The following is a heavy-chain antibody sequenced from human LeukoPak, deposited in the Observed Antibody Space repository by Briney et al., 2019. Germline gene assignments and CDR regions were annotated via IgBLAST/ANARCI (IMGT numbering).Heavy chain of an antibody. D-gene: IGHD3-10*01. CDR2: INPNSGGT. CDR1: GYTFTGYY. J-gene: IGHJ4*02. V-gene: IGHV1-2*02. Sequence: ASVKVSCKASGYTFTGYYMHWARQAPGQGLEWMGWINPNSGGTNYAQKFQGRVTMTRDTSISTAYMELSRLRSDDTAVYYCARGRGVALLWFGEFPGFGYWGQGTLVTVSS. CDR3: ARGRGVALLWFGEFPGFGY.